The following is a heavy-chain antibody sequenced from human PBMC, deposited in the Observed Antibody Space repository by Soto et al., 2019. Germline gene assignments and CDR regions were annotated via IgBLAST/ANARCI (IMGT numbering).Heavy chain of an antibody. Sequence: GGSLRLSCAASGFTFSSYAMSWVRQAPGKGLEWVSAISGSGGSTYYADSVKGRFTISRDNSKNTLYLQMNSLRAEDTAVYYCAKGYYSSGYLSYFDFWGQGIMVTVSS. CDR3: AKGYYSSGYLSYFDF. J-gene: IGHJ4*02. D-gene: IGHD3-22*01. CDR1: GFTFSSYA. CDR2: ISGSGGST. V-gene: IGHV3-23*01.